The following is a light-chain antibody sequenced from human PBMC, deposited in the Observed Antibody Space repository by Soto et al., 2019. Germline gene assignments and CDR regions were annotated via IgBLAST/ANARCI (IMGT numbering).Light chain of an antibody. J-gene: IGKJ4*01. CDR1: QSVSSY. CDR2: DAS. V-gene: IGKV3-11*01. Sequence: EIVLTQSPAILSLSPGERATLSCRASQSVSSYLAWYQQKPGQAPRLLIYDASSRATGIPARFSGSGSGTDFTLTISSLEPEDFAVYYCQQRSNWPLTFGGGTKVEIK. CDR3: QQRSNWPLT.